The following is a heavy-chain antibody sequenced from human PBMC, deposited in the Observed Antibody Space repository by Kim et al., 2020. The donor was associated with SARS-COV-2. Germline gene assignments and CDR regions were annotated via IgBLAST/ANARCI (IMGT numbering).Heavy chain of an antibody. V-gene: IGHV6-1*01. J-gene: IGHJ5*02. D-gene: IGHD1-26*01. CDR2: T. Sequence: TDYAVTVKSRITINPDTSKNQFSLQLNSVTPEDTAVYYCARGGRGFWFDPWGQGTLVTVSS. CDR3: ARGGRGFWFDP.